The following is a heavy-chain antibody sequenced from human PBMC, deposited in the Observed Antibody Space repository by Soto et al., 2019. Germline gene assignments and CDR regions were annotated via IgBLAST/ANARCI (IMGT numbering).Heavy chain of an antibody. CDR2: ISYTGSA. Sequence: SETLSLTCSVSGGSIRGSYCSWIRQPPEKGLEWIASISYTGSATHNPSLKSRVSVSVDTTENQCSLKLTSVTAADTATYYCATGGGWLQNSNLRGLYFDYWGQGALVTVYS. V-gene: IGHV4-59*01. D-gene: IGHD6-19*01. CDR1: GGSIRGSY. J-gene: IGHJ4*02. CDR3: ATGGGWLQNSNLRGLYFDY.